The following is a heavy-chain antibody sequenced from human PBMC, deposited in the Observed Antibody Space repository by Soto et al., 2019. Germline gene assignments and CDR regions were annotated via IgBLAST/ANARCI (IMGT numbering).Heavy chain of an antibody. CDR2: INHSGST. V-gene: IGHV4-34*01. Sequence: LSETLSLTCAVYGGSFSGYYWSWIRQPPGKGLEWIGEINHSGSTNYNPSLKSRVTISVDTSKNQFSLKLSSVTAADTAVYYCARGRGRIKYFQHWGQGTLVTVSS. D-gene: IGHD5-12*01. CDR1: GGSFSGYY. J-gene: IGHJ1*01. CDR3: ARGRGRIKYFQH.